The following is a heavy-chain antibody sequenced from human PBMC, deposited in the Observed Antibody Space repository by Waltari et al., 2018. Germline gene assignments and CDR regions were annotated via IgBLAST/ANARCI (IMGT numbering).Heavy chain of an antibody. J-gene: IGHJ6*03. Sequence: VQLQQWGAGLLKPSETLSLTCAVYGGSFSGNYWTWLRKSPGKGLEWIGEINDSGRTKYKPSLKSRVTISIDTSKNQFSLRLSSVTAADRAVYYCARGTFGVVIIPYYYYHMDVWGKGTSVTVSS. CDR1: GGSFSGNY. D-gene: IGHD3-3*01. V-gene: IGHV4-34*02. CDR3: ARGTFGVVIIPYYYYHMDV. CDR2: INDSGRT.